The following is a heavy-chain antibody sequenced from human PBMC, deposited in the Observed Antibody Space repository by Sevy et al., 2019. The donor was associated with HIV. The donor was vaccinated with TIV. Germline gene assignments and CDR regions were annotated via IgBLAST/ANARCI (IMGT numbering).Heavy chain of an antibody. CDR2: ISSRSNNI. V-gene: IGHV3-48*01. J-gene: IGHJ4*02. CDR1: GFTFSSYS. Sequence: GGSLRLSCAASGFTFSSYSMNWVRQAPGKGLEWVSYISSRSNNIYYADSVKGRFTISRDNAKNSLYLQMNSLRAEDTAVYYCARDLPHLLPWELSRGSDYWGQGTLVTVSS. D-gene: IGHD3-16*01. CDR3: ARDLPHLLPWELSRGSDY.